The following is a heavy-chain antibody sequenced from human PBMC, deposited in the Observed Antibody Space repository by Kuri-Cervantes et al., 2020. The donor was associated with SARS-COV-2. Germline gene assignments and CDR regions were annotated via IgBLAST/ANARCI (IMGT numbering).Heavy chain of an antibody. CDR1: GLTFSSYS. CDR2: SSSSSSTI. CDR3: ARMSVGSGSYPLRD. Sequence: GGSLRLSCAASGLTFSSYSMNWVRQAPGKGLEWVSYSSSSSSTIYYADSWKGRFTSSRDNAKNSLYMQMNSLRAEDTAVYYCARMSVGSGSYPLRDWGQGTPVTVSS. V-gene: IGHV3-48*04. D-gene: IGHD3-10*01. J-gene: IGHJ4*02.